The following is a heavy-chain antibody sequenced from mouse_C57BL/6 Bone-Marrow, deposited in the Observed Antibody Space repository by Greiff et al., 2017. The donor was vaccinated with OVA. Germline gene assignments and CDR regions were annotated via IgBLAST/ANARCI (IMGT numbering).Heavy chain of an antibody. J-gene: IGHJ4*01. V-gene: IGHV1-26*01. CDR1: GYTFTDYY. D-gene: IGHD2-4*01. CDR2: INPNNGGT. CDR3: DSIYYDYGHYDMDY. Sequence: EVQLQQSGPELVKPGASVKISCKASGYTFTDYYMNWVKQSHGKSLEWIGDINPNNGGTSYNQKFKGKATLTVDKSSSTAYMELRSLTSEDSAVYYCDSIYYDYGHYDMDYWGQGTSVTVSS.